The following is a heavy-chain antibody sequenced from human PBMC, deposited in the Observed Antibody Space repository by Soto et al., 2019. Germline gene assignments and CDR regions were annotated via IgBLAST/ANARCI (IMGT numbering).Heavy chain of an antibody. J-gene: IGHJ4*02. CDR2: TYYRSKWYS. D-gene: IGHD6-19*01. Sequence: QALSLTCAISGDSGSNNNAAWNLIRHSPSRGLEWLGRTYYRSKWYSDYAVTVKSRITINSDTSKNQFSLQLNSVTPDDTAVYYCARDIPPRSGWYYFDYWGQGTLVTVSS. CDR1: GDSGSNNNAA. CDR3: ARDIPPRSGWYYFDY. V-gene: IGHV6-1*01.